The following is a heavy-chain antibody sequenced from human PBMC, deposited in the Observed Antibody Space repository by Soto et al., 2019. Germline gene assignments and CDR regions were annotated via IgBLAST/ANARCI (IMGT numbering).Heavy chain of an antibody. J-gene: IGHJ4*02. CDR3: ARDRPQDCTNGVCYPGGADY. CDR2: INHSGST. CDR1: GGSFSGYY. Sequence: ASETLSLTCAVYGGSFSGYYWSWIRQPPGKGLEWIGEINHSGSTNYNPSLKSRVTISVDTSKNQFSLKLSSVTAADTAVYYCARDRPQDCTNGVCYPGGADYWGQGTLVTVSS. V-gene: IGHV4-34*01. D-gene: IGHD2-8*01.